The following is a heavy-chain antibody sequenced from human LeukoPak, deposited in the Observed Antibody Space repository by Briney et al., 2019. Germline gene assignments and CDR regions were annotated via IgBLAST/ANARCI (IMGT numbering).Heavy chain of an antibody. CDR3: AKFKDTAMVIVDY. J-gene: IGHJ4*02. CDR2: IYYSGST. V-gene: IGHV4-39*01. CDR1: GGSISSSSYY. D-gene: IGHD5-18*01. Sequence: SETLSLTCTVSGGSISSSSYYWGWIRQPPGKGLEWIGSIYYSGSTYYNPSLKSRVTISVDTSKNQFSLKLSSVTAADTAVYYCAKFKDTAMVIVDYWGQGTLVTVSS.